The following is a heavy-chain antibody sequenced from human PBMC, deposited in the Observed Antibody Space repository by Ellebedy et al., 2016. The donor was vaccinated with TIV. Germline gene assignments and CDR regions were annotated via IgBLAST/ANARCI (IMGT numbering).Heavy chain of an antibody. J-gene: IGHJ4*02. CDR1: GFTFDDHA. D-gene: IGHD6-19*01. CDR3: AKDIDRLGPVKSSNFDY. V-gene: IGHV3-9*01. Sequence: SLKISCAASGFTFDDHAMHWVRQAPGTGVEWVAGISWTSGSLGYADSVNGRFTISRDNAKNSLYLQMNSLRAEDTALYYCAKDIDRLGPVKSSNFDYWGQGTLVTVSS. CDR2: ISWTSGSL.